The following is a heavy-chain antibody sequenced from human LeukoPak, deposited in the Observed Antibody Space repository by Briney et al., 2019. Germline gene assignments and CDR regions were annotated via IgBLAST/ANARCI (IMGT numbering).Heavy chain of an antibody. CDR1: GFTFSSYA. CDR3: AKASDFWSGYYRLIDYFDY. CDR2: ISGSGGST. D-gene: IGHD3-3*01. J-gene: IGHJ4*02. V-gene: IGHV3-23*01. Sequence: GGSLRLSCAASGFTFSSYAMSWVRQAPGKGLEWVSAISGSGGSTYYADSVKGRFTISRDNFKNTLYLQMNSLRAEDTAVYYCAKASDFWSGYYRLIDYFDYWGQGTLVTVSS.